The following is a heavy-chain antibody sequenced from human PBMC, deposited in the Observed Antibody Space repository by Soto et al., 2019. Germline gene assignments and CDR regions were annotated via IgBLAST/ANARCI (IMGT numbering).Heavy chain of an antibody. V-gene: IGHV1-46*03. CDR1: GYTFTSYY. CDR2: INPSGGST. Sequence: QVQLVQSGAEVKKPGASVKVSCRAPGYTFTSYYMHWVRQAPGQGLEWMGIINPSGGSTSYAQKFQGRVTMTRDTSTSTGYMELSSLRSEDTAVYYCARTSTGGDYYYMDVWGKGTTVTVSS. J-gene: IGHJ6*03. D-gene: IGHD3-10*01. CDR3: ARTSTGGDYYYMDV.